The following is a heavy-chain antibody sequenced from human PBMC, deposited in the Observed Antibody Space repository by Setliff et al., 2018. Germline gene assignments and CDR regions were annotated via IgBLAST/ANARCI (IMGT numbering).Heavy chain of an antibody. D-gene: IGHD1-26*01. V-gene: IGHV1-18*01. J-gene: IGHJ4*02. CDR2: IIPIFGTA. CDR3: ARDPGAY. Sequence: ASVKVSCKASGYTFTSYGISWVRQAPGQGLEWMGRIIPIFGTANYAQKLQGRVTMTTDTSTSTAYMELRSLRSDDTAVYYCARDPGAYWGQGTLVTVS. CDR1: GYTFTSYG.